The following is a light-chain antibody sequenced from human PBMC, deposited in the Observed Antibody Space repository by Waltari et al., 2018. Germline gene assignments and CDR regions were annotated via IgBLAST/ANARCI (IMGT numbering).Light chain of an antibody. CDR3: SSYAGSNIL. Sequence: QSALTQPPSASGSPGQSVTISCTGTSTDVGGDKYVSWYQQYPGKAPKLMIYEVIKRPSGVPDRFSGSKSGNTASLTVFGPQADDEAYYYCSSYAGSNILFGGGTKLTVL. J-gene: IGLJ2*01. CDR1: STDVGGDKY. CDR2: EVI. V-gene: IGLV2-8*01.